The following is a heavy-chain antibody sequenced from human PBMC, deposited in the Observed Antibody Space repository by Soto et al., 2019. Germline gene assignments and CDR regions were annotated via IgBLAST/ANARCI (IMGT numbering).Heavy chain of an antibody. D-gene: IGHD5-12*01. CDR1: GGSFSGYY. J-gene: IGHJ4*02. Sequence: PSETLSLTCAVYGGSFSGYYWSWIRQPPGKGLEWIGEINHSGSTNYNPSLKSRVTISVDTSKNQFSLKLSSVTAADTAVYYCARGTKEMATIVGSRAQKYYFDYWGQGTLVTVSS. CDR3: ARGTKEMATIVGSRAQKYYFDY. V-gene: IGHV4-34*01. CDR2: INHSGST.